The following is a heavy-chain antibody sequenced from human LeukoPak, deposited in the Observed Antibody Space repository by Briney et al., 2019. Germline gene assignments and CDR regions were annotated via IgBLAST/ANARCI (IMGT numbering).Heavy chain of an antibody. J-gene: IGHJ4*02. D-gene: IGHD3-22*01. CDR1: GFTFSSYG. CDR3: AKAGNYYDSSGYSTSFDY. Sequence: PGRSLRLSCAASGFTFSSYGMHWVRQAPGKGLEWVAVISYDGSNKYYADSVKGRFTISRDNPKNTLYLQVNSLRAEDTAVYYCAKAGNYYDSSGYSTSFDYWGQGTLVTVSS. CDR2: ISYDGSNK. V-gene: IGHV3-30*18.